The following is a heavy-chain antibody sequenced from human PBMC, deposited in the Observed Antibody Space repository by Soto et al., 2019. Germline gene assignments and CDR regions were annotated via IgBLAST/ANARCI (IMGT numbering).Heavy chain of an antibody. D-gene: IGHD6-19*01. J-gene: IGHJ3*02. Sequence: QVQLVQSGAEVKKPGASVTVSCKASGYTFTSYDINWVRQATGQGLEWLGWMNPNSGNTGYVQKFQGRVTMPRNTSISTAYMELSSLRSEDTAVYYCARVARYSSGWYDAFDIWGQGTMVTVSS. CDR3: ARVARYSSGWYDAFDI. CDR1: GYTFTSYD. V-gene: IGHV1-8*01. CDR2: MNPNSGNT.